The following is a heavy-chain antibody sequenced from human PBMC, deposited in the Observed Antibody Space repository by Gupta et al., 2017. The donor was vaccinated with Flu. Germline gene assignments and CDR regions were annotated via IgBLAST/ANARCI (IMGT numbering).Heavy chain of an antibody. V-gene: IGHV1-18*01. D-gene: IGHD2-15*01. J-gene: IGHJ3*02. CDR3: ARDSPCSGGSCYAYDAFDI. CDR1: GYTFTSYG. Sequence: QVQLVQSGAEVKKPGASVKVSCKASGYTFTSYGISWVRQAPGQGLEWMGWISAYNGNTNYAQKLQGRVTMTTDTSTSTAYMELRSLRSDDTAVYYCARDSPCSGGSCYAYDAFDIWGQGTMVTVSS. CDR2: ISAYNGNT.